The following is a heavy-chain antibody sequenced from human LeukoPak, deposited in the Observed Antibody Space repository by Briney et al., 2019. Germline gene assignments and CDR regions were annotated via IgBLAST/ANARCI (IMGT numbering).Heavy chain of an antibody. CDR2: IYYSGST. V-gene: IGHV4-39*01. CDR1: GGSISSSSYY. CDR3: ARSKDYYDSSGFGAFDI. D-gene: IGHD3-22*01. J-gene: IGHJ3*02. Sequence: PSETLSLTCTVSGGSISSSSYYWGWIRQPPGKGLEWIGSIYYSGSTYYNPSLKSRVTISVDTSKNQFSLKPSSVTAADTAVYYCARSKDYYDSSGFGAFDIWGQGTMVTVSS.